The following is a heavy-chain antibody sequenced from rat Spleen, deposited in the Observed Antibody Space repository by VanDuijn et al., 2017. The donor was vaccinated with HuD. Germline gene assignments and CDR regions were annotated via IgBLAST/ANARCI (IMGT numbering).Heavy chain of an antibody. J-gene: IGHJ2*01. CDR3: TRADVAGLSTDGI. Sequence: QVQLKESGPGLVQSSQTLSLICTVSGFSLISHSVHWVRQPPGKGLEWMGVIWGNGNTNYTSALKSRLSINRDTSKSQVFLKMNSLQTEDTAIYFCTRADVAGLSTDGIWGQGIMVTVSS. CDR2: IWGNGNT. V-gene: IGHV2-13*01. D-gene: IGHD1-2*01. CDR1: GFSLISHS.